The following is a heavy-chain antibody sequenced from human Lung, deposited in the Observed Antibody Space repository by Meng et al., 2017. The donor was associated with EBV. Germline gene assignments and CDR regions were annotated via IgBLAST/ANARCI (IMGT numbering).Heavy chain of an antibody. CDR3: ARGNGWRFDY. Sequence: QVQLVQSGSELKKPGDSVKVSCQAAVYTFTSSSMNWVRHAPGQGLEWMGWININTGNPTYAQGFTGLFVFSLDTSVSTAYLQIDSLKADDTAVYYCARGNGWRFDYWGQGTLVTVSS. V-gene: IGHV7-4-1*01. J-gene: IGHJ4*02. CDR2: ININTGNP. D-gene: IGHD6-19*01. CDR1: VYTFTSSS.